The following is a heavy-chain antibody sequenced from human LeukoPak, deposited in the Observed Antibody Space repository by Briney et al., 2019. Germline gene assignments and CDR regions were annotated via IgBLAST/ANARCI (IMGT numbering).Heavy chain of an antibody. CDR3: ARVGSSSWYSFDY. V-gene: IGHV1-2*06. CDR1: GYTFTGCN. D-gene: IGHD6-13*01. CDR2: IDPNSGGT. Sequence: ASVKVSCKASGYTFTGCNTHWVRQAPGQGLEWMGRIDPNSGGTNYAQKFQGRVTMTRDTSISTAYMELSRLRSDDTAVYYCARVGSSSWYSFDYWGQGNLVTVSS. J-gene: IGHJ4*02.